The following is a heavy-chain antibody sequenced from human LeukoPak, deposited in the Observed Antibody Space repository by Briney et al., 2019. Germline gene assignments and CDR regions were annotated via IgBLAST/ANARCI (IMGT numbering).Heavy chain of an antibody. CDR3: ARIVPTTFDY. D-gene: IGHD5-12*01. J-gene: IGHJ4*02. CDR1: GGSISSGGYY. CDR2: IYHSGST. Sequence: PSQTLSLTCTVSGGSISSGGYYWSWIRQPPGKGLEWIGYIYHSGSTYYNPPLKSRVTISVDTSKNQFSLRLSSVTAADTAVYYCARIVPTTFDYWGQGTLVTVSS. V-gene: IGHV4-30-2*01.